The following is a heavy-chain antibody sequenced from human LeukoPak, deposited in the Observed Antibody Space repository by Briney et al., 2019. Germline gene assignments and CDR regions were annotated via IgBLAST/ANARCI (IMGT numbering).Heavy chain of an antibody. J-gene: IGHJ4*02. V-gene: IGHV3-43*02. CDR3: ARESEASGWYDY. Sequence: GGSLRLSCAPPGFIYDNYAIHWVRQPPGKGLEWVSFISGDGGSTFYADYVRDRFTSPRDNTRKCLSLQMSSLRSEDTALCYCARESEASGWYDYWGEGTLVTVSS. D-gene: IGHD6-19*01. CDR1: GFIYDNYA. CDR2: ISGDGGST.